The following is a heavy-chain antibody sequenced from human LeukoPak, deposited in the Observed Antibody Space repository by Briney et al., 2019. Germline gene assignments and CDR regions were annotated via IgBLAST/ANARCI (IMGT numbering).Heavy chain of an antibody. J-gene: IGHJ4*02. CDR3: ARVVSGGSYHFDY. V-gene: IGHV1-46*01. CDR1: GYTFTSYG. Sequence: ASVKVSCKASGYTFTSYGISWVRRAPGQGLEWMGIINPSGGSTTYAQKFQGRVTMTRDTSTSTVYMELSGLRSEDTAVYYCARVVSGGSYHFDYWGQGTLVTVSS. D-gene: IGHD1-26*01. CDR2: INPSGGST.